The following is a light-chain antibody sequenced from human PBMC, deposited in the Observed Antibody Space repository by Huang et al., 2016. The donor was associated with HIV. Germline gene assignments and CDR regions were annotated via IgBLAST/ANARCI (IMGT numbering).Light chain of an antibody. CDR1: PDIGRL. V-gene: IGKV1-39*01. CDR2: EAA. CDR3: QQSYSPSPFT. Sequence: DIQMTQSPSSLSASIGDRVIITCRASPDIGRLFNWYQQKPGKAPQLLIYEAAVLQNGGPSRFSGSGSGTHFTLTIRSLLAEEFATYYCQQSYSPSPFTFGLGTILDI. J-gene: IGKJ2*01.